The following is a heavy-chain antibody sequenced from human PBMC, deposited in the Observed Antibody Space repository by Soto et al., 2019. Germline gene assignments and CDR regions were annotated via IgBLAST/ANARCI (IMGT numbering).Heavy chain of an antibody. V-gene: IGHV4-59*12. CDR2: IYYSGST. D-gene: IGHD3-3*01. Sequence: SETLSLTCTVSGGSISSYYWSWIRQPPGKGLEWIGYIYYSGSTNYNPSLKSRVTISVDTSKNQFSLKLSSVTAADTAVYYCARDLYYDFWSGYYSRGNWFDPWGQGTLVTVSS. J-gene: IGHJ5*02. CDR3: ARDLYYDFWSGYYSRGNWFDP. CDR1: GGSISSYY.